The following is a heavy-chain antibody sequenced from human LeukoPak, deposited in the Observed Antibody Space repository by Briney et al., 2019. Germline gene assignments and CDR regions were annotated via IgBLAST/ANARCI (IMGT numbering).Heavy chain of an antibody. Sequence: ASVKVSCKASGGTFSSYAISWVRQAPGQGLEWMGGIIPIFGTANYAQKFQGRVTITTDESTSTAYMELSSLRSEDTAVYYCARDRFPYYYDSSGYFDYWGRGTLVTVSS. D-gene: IGHD3-22*01. CDR1: GGTFSSYA. CDR3: ARDRFPYYYDSSGYFDY. V-gene: IGHV1-69*05. CDR2: IIPIFGTA. J-gene: IGHJ4*02.